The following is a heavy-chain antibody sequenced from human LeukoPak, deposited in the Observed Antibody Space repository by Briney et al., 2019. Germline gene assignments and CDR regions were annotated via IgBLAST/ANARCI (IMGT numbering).Heavy chain of an antibody. D-gene: IGHD3-16*01. CDR2: IFYSGES. CDR3: ARLGDVEVNGGTLDY. V-gene: IGHV4-39*01. Sequence: SETLSLTCTVSGGSISGNYYWGWIRQPPGKGLEWIASIFYSGESNKSPSLKNRVTVSVDTSKNQFSLKLTSVTVADTAVYFCARLGDVEVNGGTLDYWGRGTLVTVSS. J-gene: IGHJ4*02. CDR1: GGSISGNYY.